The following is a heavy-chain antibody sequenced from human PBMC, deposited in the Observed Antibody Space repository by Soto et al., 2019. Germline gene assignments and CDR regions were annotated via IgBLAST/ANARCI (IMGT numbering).Heavy chain of an antibody. CDR2: ISYDGSNK. J-gene: IGHJ4*02. CDR3: ARDYYDSSGYYSSWLV. Sequence: PGGSLRLSCAASGFAFSSYAMHWVRQAPGKGLEWVAVISYDGSNKYYADSVKGRFTISRDNSKNTLYLQMNSLRAEDTDVYYCARDYYDSSGYYSSWLVWGQGTLVTVSS. CDR1: GFAFSSYA. D-gene: IGHD3-22*01. V-gene: IGHV3-30-3*01.